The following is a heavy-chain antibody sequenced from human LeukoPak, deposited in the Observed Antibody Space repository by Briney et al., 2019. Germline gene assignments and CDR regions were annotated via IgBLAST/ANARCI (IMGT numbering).Heavy chain of an antibody. CDR1: GGTFSSYA. CDR2: IIPIFGTA. V-gene: IGHV1-69*05. Sequence: ASVRVSCKASGGTFSSYAISWVRQAPGQGLEWMGGIIPIFGTANYAQKFQGRVTITTDESTSSAYMELSSLRSEDTAVYYCASFQASDGIVGAMARDYYYYYYMDVWGKGTTVTVSS. D-gene: IGHD1-26*01. CDR3: ASFQASDGIVGAMARDYYYYYYMDV. J-gene: IGHJ6*03.